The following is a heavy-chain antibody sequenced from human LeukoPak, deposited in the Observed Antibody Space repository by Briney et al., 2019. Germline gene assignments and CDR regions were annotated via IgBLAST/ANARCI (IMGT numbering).Heavy chain of an antibody. V-gene: IGHV1-69*01. CDR3: ARGSGDDILTGYPYYFDY. D-gene: IGHD3-9*01. CDR2: IIPIFGTA. J-gene: IGHJ4*02. CDR1: GGTFSSYA. Sequence: SMKVSCKASGGTFSSYAISWVRQAPGQGLEWMGGIIPIFGTANYAQKFQGRVTITADESTSTAYMELSSLRSEDTAVYYCARGSGDDILTGYPYYFDYWGQGTLVTVSS.